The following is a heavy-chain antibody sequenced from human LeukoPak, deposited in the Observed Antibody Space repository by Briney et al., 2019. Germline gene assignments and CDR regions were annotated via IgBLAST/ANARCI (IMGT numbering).Heavy chain of an antibody. V-gene: IGHV1-18*01. CDR3: ASSGSYSYHYYYMDV. CDR2: ISAYNGNT. CDR1: GYAFTNYG. D-gene: IGHD1-26*01. Sequence: ASVKVSCKASGYAFTNYGVSWVRQAPGQGLEWMGWISAYNGNTDYAQKFQGRVTMTTDTSTSTAYMELRSLRSDDTAVYYCASSGSYSYHYYYMDVWGKGTTVTVSS. J-gene: IGHJ6*03.